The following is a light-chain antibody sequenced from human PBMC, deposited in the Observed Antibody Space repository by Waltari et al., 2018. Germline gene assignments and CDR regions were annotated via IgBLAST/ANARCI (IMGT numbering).Light chain of an antibody. CDR2: GNT. CDR3: QSCDDRQSVV. Sequence: QSVLTQPPSISGAPGQRVTISCIGSSSNLGSDYDVHWYQQLPQTAPKLPVYGNTFRPSGVPRRFSGSRSGTSASLVITGLQAEDEATYYCQSCDDRQSVVFGGGTKLTVL. CDR1: SSNLGSDYD. J-gene: IGLJ2*01. V-gene: IGLV1-40*01.